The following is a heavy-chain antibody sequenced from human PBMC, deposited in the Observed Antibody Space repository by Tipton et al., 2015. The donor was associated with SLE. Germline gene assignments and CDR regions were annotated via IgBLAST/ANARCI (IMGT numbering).Heavy chain of an antibody. V-gene: IGHV4-39*07. Sequence: TLSLTCTVSGGSISSSSYYWGWIRQPPGKGLEWIGEINHSGSTNYNPSLKSRVTISVDTSKNQFSLKLSSVTAADTAVYYCARGNRGSSGWYGAFDIWGQGTMVTVSS. D-gene: IGHD6-19*01. CDR1: GGSISSSSYY. CDR3: ARGNRGSSGWYGAFDI. J-gene: IGHJ3*02. CDR2: INHSGST.